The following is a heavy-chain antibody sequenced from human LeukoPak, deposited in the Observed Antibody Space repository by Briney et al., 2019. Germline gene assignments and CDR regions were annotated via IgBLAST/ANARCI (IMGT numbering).Heavy chain of an antibody. CDR2: ISGSGGST. CDR3: AKPRLSDDAFDI. J-gene: IGHJ3*02. CDR1: GFTFSSYA. V-gene: IGHV3-23*01. Sequence: PGGSLRLSCAASGFTFSSYAMSWVRQAPGQGLEWVSAISGSGGSTYCADSVKGRFTISRDNSKNTLYLQMNSLRAEDTAVYYCAKPRLSDDAFDIWGQGTMVTVSS. D-gene: IGHD2/OR15-2a*01.